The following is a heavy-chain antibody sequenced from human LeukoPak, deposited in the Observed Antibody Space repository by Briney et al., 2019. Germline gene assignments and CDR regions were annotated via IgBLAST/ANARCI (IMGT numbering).Heavy chain of an antibody. J-gene: IGHJ3*02. V-gene: IGHV5-51*01. D-gene: IGHD5-18*01. CDR1: GYSFTSYW. CDR2: IYSGATGT. CDR3: ARRRGYSYGYLGGIAFDI. Sequence: PGESLKISWKGSGYSFTSYWIGWVRQMPGKGLEWMGIIYSGATGTRYSPSFQGQVTISAEKSISTAYLQWSSLKASDTAMDYCARRRGYSYGYLGGIAFDIWGQGTMVTVSS.